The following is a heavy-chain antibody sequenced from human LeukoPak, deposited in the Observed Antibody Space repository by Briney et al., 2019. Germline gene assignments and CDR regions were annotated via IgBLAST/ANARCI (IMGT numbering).Heavy chain of an antibody. D-gene: IGHD4-17*01. V-gene: IGHV5-51*01. Sequence: GESLEISCKGSGYSFTTYWSGCVRQMAGKSVEGMGVIFPGGTDTRYSPSFQGQVTISADKSISTAYLQWSSLKASDSAIYYCARRPPSTTVTTKAFDYWGQGTLVTISS. CDR1: GYSFTTYW. J-gene: IGHJ4*02. CDR3: ARRPPSTTVTTKAFDY. CDR2: IFPGGTDT.